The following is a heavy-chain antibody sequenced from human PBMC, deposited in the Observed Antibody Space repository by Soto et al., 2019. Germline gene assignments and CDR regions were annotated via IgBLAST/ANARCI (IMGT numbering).Heavy chain of an antibody. V-gene: IGHV1-18*01. CDR1: GYIFTSYG. CDR3: ASETYYYASGSYSPDY. J-gene: IGHJ4*02. CDR2: INTYNGNT. D-gene: IGHD3-10*01. Sequence: QVQLVQSGAEVKKPGASVKVSCKTSGYIFTSYGISWVRQAPGQGLEWMGWINTYNGNTNYAQKLQGRVTMTTDTSTSTAYMELRSLRSDDTAVYYCASETYYYASGSYSPDYWGQGTLVTVSS.